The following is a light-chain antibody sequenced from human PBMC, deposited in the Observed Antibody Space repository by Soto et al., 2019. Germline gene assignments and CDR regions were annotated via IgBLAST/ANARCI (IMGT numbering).Light chain of an antibody. V-gene: IGKV1-39*01. Sequence: DIQMTQSPSSVSASVGDRVTITCRASQSITGYLNWYQQKPGKAPKLLIYAASSLQSGVPSRFSGSGSGTDFTLTISSLQPEDFATYYCQQSYSTPITFGQGTRLEI. CDR1: QSITGY. J-gene: IGKJ5*01. CDR2: AAS. CDR3: QQSYSTPIT.